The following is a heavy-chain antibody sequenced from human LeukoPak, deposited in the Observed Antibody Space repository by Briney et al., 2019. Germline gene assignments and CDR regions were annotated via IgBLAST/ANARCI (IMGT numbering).Heavy chain of an antibody. J-gene: IGHJ4*02. Sequence: PGWSLRLSCAASGFTFSSYGMHWVRQAPGKGLEWVAVISYDGSNKYYADSVKGRFTISRDNSKNTLYLQMNSLRAEDTAVYYCAREGVPAAIIDYWGQGTLVTVSS. D-gene: IGHD2-2*01. CDR1: GFTFSSYG. CDR3: AREGVPAAIIDY. V-gene: IGHV3-30*03. CDR2: ISYDGSNK.